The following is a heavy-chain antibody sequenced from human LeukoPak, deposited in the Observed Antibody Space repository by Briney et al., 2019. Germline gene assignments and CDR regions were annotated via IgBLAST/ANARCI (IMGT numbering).Heavy chain of an antibody. CDR3: ASTPRTYYYDSSCYYSQRYLQH. V-gene: IGHV3-21*01. CDR2: ISSSSSYI. J-gene: IGHJ1*01. D-gene: IGHD3-22*01. Sequence: GGSLRLSCAASGFTFSSYAMNWVRQAPGKGLEWVSSISSSSSYIYYADSVKGRFTISRDNAKNSLYLQMNSLRAEDTAVYYCASTPRTYYYDSSCYYSQRYLQHCGKCNLVTVSS. CDR1: GFTFSSYA.